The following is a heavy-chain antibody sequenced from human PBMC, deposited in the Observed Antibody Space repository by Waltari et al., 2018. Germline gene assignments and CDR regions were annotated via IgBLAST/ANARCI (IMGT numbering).Heavy chain of an antibody. V-gene: IGHV1-46*01. J-gene: IGHJ6*02. D-gene: IGHD6-13*01. Sequence: QVQLVQSGAEVKKPGASVKVSCKASGYTFTSYYMHWLRQAPGQGLEWMGIINPIGGSTSYEKKFQGRVTMTRETSTSTVDMELSSLRAEDKAVYYCAREPLEGIAAAAPLGGMDVWGQGTTVTVSS. CDR2: INPIGGST. CDR1: GYTFTSYY. CDR3: AREPLEGIAAAAPLGGMDV.